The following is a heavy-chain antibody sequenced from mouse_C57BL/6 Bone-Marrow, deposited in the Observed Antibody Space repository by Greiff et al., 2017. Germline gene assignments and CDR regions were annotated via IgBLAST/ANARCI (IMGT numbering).Heavy chain of an antibody. CDR2: IDPSDSYT. J-gene: IGHJ3*01. Sequence: QVQLQQPGAELVKPGASVKLSCKASGYTFTSYWMQWVKQRPGQGLEWIGEIDPSDSYTNYTQKFKGKATLTVDTSSRTAYMQTSSLTSEDSAVYYCARPWGNWGQGTLVTVSA. V-gene: IGHV1-50*01. CDR3: ARPWGN. CDR1: GYTFTSYW.